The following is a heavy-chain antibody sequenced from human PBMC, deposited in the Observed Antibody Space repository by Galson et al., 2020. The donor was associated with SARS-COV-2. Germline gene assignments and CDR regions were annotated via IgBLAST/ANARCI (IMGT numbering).Heavy chain of an antibody. J-gene: IGHJ6*03. V-gene: IGHV3-23*01. CDR3: ARSPEGNYMDV. Sequence: GGSLRLSCVASGFTFSNYAMSWVRQAPGKRLEWVSAISISGGSPYYADSVKGRFVISRVNSKNTLYLHMRSLRADDTAVYYCARSPEGNYMDVWGKGTTVTVSS. CDR1: GFTFSNYA. CDR2: ISISGGSP.